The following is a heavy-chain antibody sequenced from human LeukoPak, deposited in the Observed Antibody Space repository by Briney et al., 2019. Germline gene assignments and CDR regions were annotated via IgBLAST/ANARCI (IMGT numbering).Heavy chain of an antibody. CDR3: ARGPMTTVVTRGGAFDI. J-gene: IGHJ3*02. CDR2: IYTSGST. CDR1: GGSFSGYY. D-gene: IGHD4-17*01. Sequence: SETLSLTCAVYGGSFSGYYWSWIRQPPGKGLEWIGRIYTSGSTNYNPSLKSRVTMSVDTSKNQFSLKLSSVTAADTAVYYCARGPMTTVVTRGGAFDIWGQGTMVTVSS. V-gene: IGHV4-59*10.